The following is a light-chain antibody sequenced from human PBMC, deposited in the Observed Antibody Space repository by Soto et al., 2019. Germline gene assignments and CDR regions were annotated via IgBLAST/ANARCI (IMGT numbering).Light chain of an antibody. Sequence: QSALTQPRSVSGSPGQSVTISCTGTSSDVGGYNFVSWYQQYPGKAPKLIIYDVSNRPSGVSNRFSGSKSGNTASLTISGLQAEDEADYYCSSYTSSSTWVFGGGTKVTVL. CDR2: DVS. V-gene: IGLV2-14*01. J-gene: IGLJ3*02. CDR1: SSDVGGYNF. CDR3: SSYTSSSTWV.